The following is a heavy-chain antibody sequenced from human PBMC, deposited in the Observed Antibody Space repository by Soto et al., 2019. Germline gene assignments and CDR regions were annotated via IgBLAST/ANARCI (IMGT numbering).Heavy chain of an antibody. CDR2: ISSSSSYI. CDR1: GFTFSSYS. J-gene: IGHJ3*02. CDR3: ARDMSTVTHAFDI. V-gene: IGHV3-21*01. D-gene: IGHD4-4*01. Sequence: GGSLRLSCAASGFTFSSYSMNWVRQAPGKGLEWVSSISSSSSYIYYADSVKGRFTISRDNAKNSLYLQMNSLRAEDTAVYYCARDMSTVTHAFDIWGQGTMVTVSS.